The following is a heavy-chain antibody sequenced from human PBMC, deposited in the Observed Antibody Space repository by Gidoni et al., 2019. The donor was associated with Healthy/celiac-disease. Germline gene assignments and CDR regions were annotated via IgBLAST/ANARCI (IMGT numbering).Heavy chain of an antibody. CDR3: ARFGPGLSIAVAGTDWFDP. Sequence: EVQLVQSGAEVKKPGESLRISCKGSGYSFTSYWISWVRQMPGKGLEWMGRIDPSDSYTNYSPSFQGHVTISADKSIITVYLQWSSLKASDTAMYYCARFGPGLSIAVAGTDWFDPWGQGTLVTVSS. CDR2: IDPSDSYT. J-gene: IGHJ5*02. CDR1: GYSFTSYW. D-gene: IGHD6-19*01. V-gene: IGHV5-10-1*03.